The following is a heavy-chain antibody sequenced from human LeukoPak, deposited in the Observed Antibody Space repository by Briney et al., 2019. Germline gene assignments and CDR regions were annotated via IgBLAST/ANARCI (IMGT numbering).Heavy chain of an antibody. CDR2: IYYSGST. D-gene: IGHD6-19*01. Sequence: PSGTLSLTCTVSGGSISSYYWNWIRQPPGKGLEWIGYIYYSGSTNYNPSLKSRVTISVDTSKNQFSLKLSSVTAADTAVYYCARGGWYPESFQHWGQSALVTVSS. J-gene: IGHJ1*01. CDR3: ARGGWYPESFQH. V-gene: IGHV4-59*01. CDR1: GGSISSYY.